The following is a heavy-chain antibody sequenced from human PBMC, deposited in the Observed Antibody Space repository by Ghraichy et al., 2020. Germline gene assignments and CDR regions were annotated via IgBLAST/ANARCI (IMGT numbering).Heavy chain of an antibody. D-gene: IGHD6-19*01. CDR2: IGDDGRTA. CDR3: AKYNYSTGWAFDY. V-gene: IGHV3-23*01. J-gene: IGHJ4*02. CDR1: GFTFSDYP. Sequence: ETLSLTCAASGFTFSDYPMSWVRQAPGKGLEWVSVIGDDGRTAHYADSVKGRLTISRDNPKSTLYLQMASLRVEDTALYYCAKYNYSTGWAFDYWGQGTLVTVSS.